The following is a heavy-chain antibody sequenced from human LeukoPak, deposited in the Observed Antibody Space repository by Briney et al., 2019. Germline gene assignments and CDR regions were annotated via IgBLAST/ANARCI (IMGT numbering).Heavy chain of an antibody. J-gene: IGHJ4*02. Sequence: GGSLRLSCAASGFTFSSYWMSWVRQAPGKGLEWVANIKQDGSETYYADSVKGRFTIFRDNAKNSLYLQMDSLRVEDTAVYYCANGDGFDYWGQGTLVIVSS. CDR1: GFTFSSYW. CDR2: IKQDGSET. D-gene: IGHD5-24*01. V-gene: IGHV3-7*01. CDR3: ANGDGFDY.